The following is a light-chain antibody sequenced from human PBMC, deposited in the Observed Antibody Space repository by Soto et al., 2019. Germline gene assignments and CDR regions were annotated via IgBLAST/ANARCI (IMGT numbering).Light chain of an antibody. CDR1: QSISSS. CDR3: QQRSHWPPIT. Sequence: EMVLTQSPATLSLSPGERATLSCRARQSISSSLAWYQQTPGQAPRLLIYDASNRATGTPARFSGSGSGTDFTLTISSREPEDSAVYSCQQRSHWPPITFGGGTKVDI. J-gene: IGKJ4*01. CDR2: DAS. V-gene: IGKV3-11*01.